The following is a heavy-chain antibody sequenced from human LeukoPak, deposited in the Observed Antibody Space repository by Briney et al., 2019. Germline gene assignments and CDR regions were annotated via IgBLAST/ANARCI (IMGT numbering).Heavy chain of an antibody. V-gene: IGHV3-7*03. CDR3: VKGAAYHLGDAFDI. J-gene: IGHJ3*02. D-gene: IGHD1-26*01. CDR1: GFTFSGYW. Sequence: GGSLRLSSADSGFTFSGYWMNWVRQAPGKGLEWVANINQNGGEKYYVDSVKGRFTISRDNAKNSLYLQMNSLRAEDTALYYCVKGAAYHLGDAFDIWGQGTMVTVSS. CDR2: INQNGGEK.